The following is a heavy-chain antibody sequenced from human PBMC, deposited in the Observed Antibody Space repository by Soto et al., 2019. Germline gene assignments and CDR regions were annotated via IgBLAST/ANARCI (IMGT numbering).Heavy chain of an antibody. Sequence: QVQLVQSGAEVKKPGSSVKVSCKASGGTFSSYTISWVRQAPGQGLEWMGRIIPILGIANYAQKFQGRVQITADKSTSRAYRELSSLRSEDTAVYYCARDTHYYYGMDVWGQGTTVTVSS. J-gene: IGHJ6*02. V-gene: IGHV1-69*08. CDR1: GGTFSSYT. CDR2: IIPILGIA. CDR3: ARDTHYYYGMDV.